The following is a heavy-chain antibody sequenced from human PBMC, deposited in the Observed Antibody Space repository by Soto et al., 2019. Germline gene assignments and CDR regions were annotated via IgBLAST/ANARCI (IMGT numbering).Heavy chain of an antibody. CDR2: IYYSGST. CDR1: GGSISSSSYY. V-gene: IGHV4-39*01. J-gene: IGHJ6*02. D-gene: IGHD3-3*01. Sequence: PSETLSLTCTVSGGSISSSSYYWGWIRQPPGKGLEWIGSIYYSGSTYYNPSLKSRVTISVDTSKNQFSLKLSSVTAADTAVYYCARQPTYYDFWSCYYQSYYYYYGMDVWGQGTTVTVSS. CDR3: ARQPTYYDFWSCYYQSYYYYYGMDV.